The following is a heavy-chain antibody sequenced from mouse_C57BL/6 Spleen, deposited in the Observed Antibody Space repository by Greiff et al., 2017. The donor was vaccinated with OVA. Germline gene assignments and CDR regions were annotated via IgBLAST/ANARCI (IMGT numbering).Heavy chain of an antibody. J-gene: IGHJ2*01. V-gene: IGHV1-15*01. CDR3: TRSNGDY. Sequence: VQLQQSGAELVRPGASVTLSCTASGYTFTDYEMHWVKQTPVHGLEWIGAIDPETGGTAYDQKFKGKAILTADKSSSTAYMELRSLTSEDSAVYYCTRSNGDYWGQGTNRTVSS. CDR2: IDPETGGT. CDR1: GYTFTDYE. D-gene: IGHD2-5*01.